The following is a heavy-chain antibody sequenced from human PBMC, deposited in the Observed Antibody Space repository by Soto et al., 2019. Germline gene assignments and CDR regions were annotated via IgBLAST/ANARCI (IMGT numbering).Heavy chain of an antibody. Sequence: GGSLILSCAASGFTFSNYWMHWVRQAPGKGLVWVSRINSDVSSASYADSVKGRFTISRDNAKNTLYLQMNSLRAEDTAVYYCARDTLELLYYFDYWGQGTLVTVSS. J-gene: IGHJ4*02. CDR1: GFTFSNYW. CDR2: INSDVSSA. D-gene: IGHD1-7*01. CDR3: ARDTLELLYYFDY. V-gene: IGHV3-74*01.